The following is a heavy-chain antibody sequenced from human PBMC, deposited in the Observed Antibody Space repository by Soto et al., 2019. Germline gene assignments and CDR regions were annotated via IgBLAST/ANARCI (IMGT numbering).Heavy chain of an antibody. CDR3: ARTSPYSSSPYYYYGMDV. V-gene: IGHV4-59*01. CDR1: GGSISSYY. Sequence: SATLSLTCTFSGGSISSYYWSWIRQPPGKGLEWIGYIYYSGSTNYNPSLKSRVTISVDTSKNQFSLKLSSVTAADTAVYYCARTSPYSSSPYYYYGMDVWGQGTTVTVSS. CDR2: IYYSGST. D-gene: IGHD6-6*01. J-gene: IGHJ6*02.